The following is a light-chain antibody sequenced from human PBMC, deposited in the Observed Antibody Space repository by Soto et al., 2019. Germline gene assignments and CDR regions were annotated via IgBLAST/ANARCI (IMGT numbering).Light chain of an antibody. V-gene: IGKV1-16*02. CDR1: QAIGTY. Sequence: DIQMTQSPSSLSESVGDRVTITCQASQAIGTYLAWFQQKPGKATKSLIYAASSLQSGFPSKFSGSGSGTDFTLTISSLQPEDFATYYCQQYNSYPDTFGHGTKLYIK. J-gene: IGKJ2*01. CDR3: QQYNSYPDT. CDR2: AAS.